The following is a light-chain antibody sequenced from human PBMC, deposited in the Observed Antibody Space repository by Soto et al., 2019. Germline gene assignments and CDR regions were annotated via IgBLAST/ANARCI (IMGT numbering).Light chain of an antibody. Sequence: QSVLTQPPSVSAAPGQKVTNSCSGSSSDMGNYAVSWHQQFAGTAPKLLIYESNKRPSEIPDRFSGSKSGTLATLDITGLWPEDEADYSCLECDTSPRGWVFGGGTKLTVL. CDR3: LECDTSPRGWV. V-gene: IGLV1-51*02. J-gene: IGLJ3*02. CDR2: ESN. CDR1: SSDMGNYA.